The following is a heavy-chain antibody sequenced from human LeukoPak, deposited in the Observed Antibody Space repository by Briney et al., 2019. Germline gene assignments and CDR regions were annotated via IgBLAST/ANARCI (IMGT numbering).Heavy chain of an antibody. Sequence: SVKVSCKASGGTFSSYAISWVRQAPGQGLEWMGRIIPTFGIANYAQKFQGRVTITADKSTSTAYMELSSLRSEDTAVYYCAVVTSLRGFDYWGQGTLVTVSS. J-gene: IGHJ4*02. V-gene: IGHV1-69*04. D-gene: IGHD2-21*02. CDR1: GGTFSSYA. CDR3: AVVTSLRGFDY. CDR2: IIPTFGIA.